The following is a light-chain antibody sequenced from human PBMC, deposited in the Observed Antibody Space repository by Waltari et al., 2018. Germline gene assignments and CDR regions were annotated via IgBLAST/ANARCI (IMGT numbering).Light chain of an antibody. V-gene: IGLV3-1*01. J-gene: IGLJ2*01. CDR1: QLGDKY. CDR3: QAWDSITVV. CDR2: QDT. Sequence: SYELTQPPSVSVSPGQTARITCSGAQLGDKYTCWYQQKPGQSPVLVISQDTKRPSGIPERFSGSNSGNTATLTISGTQATDEADYYCQAWDSITVVFGGGTKLTVL.